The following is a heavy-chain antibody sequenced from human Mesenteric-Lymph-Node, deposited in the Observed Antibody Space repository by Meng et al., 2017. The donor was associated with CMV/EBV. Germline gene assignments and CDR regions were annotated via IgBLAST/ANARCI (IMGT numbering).Heavy chain of an antibody. Sequence: CAVDGGAFTDYYWTWSRQRPGKGLEWMGEISHSGSTNNIPSLKSRVAMSVDTSERRFSLKVTSVTAADTAVYFCARGPGQGTYFPFDSWGQGTLVTVSS. D-gene: IGHD1-14*01. CDR2: ISHSGST. J-gene: IGHJ4*02. V-gene: IGHV4-34*01. CDR1: GGAFTDYY. CDR3: ARGPGQGTYFPFDS.